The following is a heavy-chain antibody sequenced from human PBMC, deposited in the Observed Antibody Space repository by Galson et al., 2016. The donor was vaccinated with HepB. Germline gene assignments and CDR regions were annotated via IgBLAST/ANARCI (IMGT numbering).Heavy chain of an antibody. J-gene: IGHJ4*02. Sequence: SVKVSCKASGYTFVSYGFSWVRQAPGQGLEWMGWISAYNGKTDYAQKVRGRVTMTTDTSTRTAYMELSGLTSDDTAVYYCARNAARTGDFDYWGQGTLVTVSS. CDR2: ISAYNGKT. CDR3: ARNAARTGDFDY. CDR1: GYTFVSYG. V-gene: IGHV1-18*04. D-gene: IGHD1-14*01.